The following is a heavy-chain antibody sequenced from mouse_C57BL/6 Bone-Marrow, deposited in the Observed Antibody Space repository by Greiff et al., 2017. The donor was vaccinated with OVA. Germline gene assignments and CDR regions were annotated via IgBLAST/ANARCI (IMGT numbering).Heavy chain of an antibody. CDR2: INYDGSST. J-gene: IGHJ4*01. V-gene: IGHV5-16*01. CDR3: ARVIYYGNYDAMDY. CDR1: GFTFSDYY. Sequence: EVNLVESEGGLVQPGSSMKLSCTASGFTFSDYYMAWVRQVPEKGLEWVANINYDGSSTYYLDSLKSRFIISRDNAKNILYLQMSSLKSEDTATYYCARVIYYGNYDAMDYWGQGTSVTVSS. D-gene: IGHD2-1*01.